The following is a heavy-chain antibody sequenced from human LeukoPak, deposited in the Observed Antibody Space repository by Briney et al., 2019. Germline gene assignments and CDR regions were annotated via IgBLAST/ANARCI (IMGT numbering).Heavy chain of an antibody. CDR3: ARDRPDYGDLYYFDY. CDR2: TNHSGST. Sequence: PSETLSLTCAVYGGSFSGYYWSWIRQPPGKGLEWIGETNHSGSTNYNPSLKSRVTISVDTSKNQFSLKLSSVTAADTAVYYCARDRPDYGDLYYFDYWGQGTLVTVSS. D-gene: IGHD4-17*01. J-gene: IGHJ4*02. V-gene: IGHV4-34*01. CDR1: GGSFSGYY.